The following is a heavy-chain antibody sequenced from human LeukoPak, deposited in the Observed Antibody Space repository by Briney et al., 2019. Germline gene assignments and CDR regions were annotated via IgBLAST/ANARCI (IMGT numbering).Heavy chain of an antibody. CDR2: ISSSSSYI. J-gene: IGHJ6*03. Sequence: GGSLRLSYAASGFTFSSYSMNWVRQAPGKGLEWVSSISSSSSYIYYADSVKGRFTISRDNAKNSLYLQMNSLRAEDTAVYYCARAPTDIVVVPAANPGGYYYYMDVWGKGTTVTVSS. CDR1: GFTFSSYS. CDR3: ARAPTDIVVVPAANPGGYYYYMDV. V-gene: IGHV3-21*01. D-gene: IGHD2-2*01.